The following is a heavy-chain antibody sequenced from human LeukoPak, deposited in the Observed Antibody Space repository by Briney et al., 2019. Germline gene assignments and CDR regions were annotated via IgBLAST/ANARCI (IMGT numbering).Heavy chain of an antibody. D-gene: IGHD1-14*01. Sequence: GSLRLSCAASGFTVITNDMTWVRQPPGKGLEWVPVLYSDGNTKYADSVQGRFTISRDNSKNTLYLEMNSLSPDDTAVYYCAKGVEPLAANTLAYWGQGTLVTVSS. V-gene: IGHV3-53*01. CDR1: GFTVITND. CDR3: AKGVEPLAANTLAY. CDR2: LYSDGNT. J-gene: IGHJ4*02.